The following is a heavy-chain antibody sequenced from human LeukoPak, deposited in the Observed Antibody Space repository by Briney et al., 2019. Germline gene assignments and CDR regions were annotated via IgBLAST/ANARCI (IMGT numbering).Heavy chain of an antibody. J-gene: IGHJ4*02. D-gene: IGHD6-13*01. V-gene: IGHV4-59*08. CDR2: IYYSGST. CDR3: ARHEGHSSSWYYFDY. CDR1: GGSISSYY. Sequence: SETLSLTCTVSGGSISSYYWSWIRQPPGKGLEWIGYIYYSGSTNYNPSLKSRVTISVDTSKNQFSLKLSSVTAADTAVYYCARHEGHSSSWYYFDYWGQGTLVTVSS.